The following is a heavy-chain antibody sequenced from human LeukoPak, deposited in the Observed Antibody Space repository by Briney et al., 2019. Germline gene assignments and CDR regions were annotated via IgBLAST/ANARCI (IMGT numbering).Heavy chain of an antibody. D-gene: IGHD6-19*01. V-gene: IGHV1-2*02. Sequence: ASVKVSCKASGYTFIGYYMHWVRQAPGQGLEWMGWINPNSGGTNYAQKFQGRVTMTRDASISTAYMELSVLMCDETDAYYCARGAGAVAVSFDPWGQGTLVTVSS. CDR2: INPNSGGT. CDR3: ARGAGAVAVSFDP. J-gene: IGHJ5*02. CDR1: GYTFIGYY.